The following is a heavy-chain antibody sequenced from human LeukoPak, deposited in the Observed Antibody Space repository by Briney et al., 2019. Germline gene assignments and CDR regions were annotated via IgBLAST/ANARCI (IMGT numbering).Heavy chain of an antibody. CDR3: ARAGGIVGATFLSDFDF. J-gene: IGHJ4*02. CDR2: IYYSGST. V-gene: IGHV4-39*07. D-gene: IGHD1-26*01. Sequence: SETLSLTCTVSGGSISSSSYYWGWIRQPPGKGLEWIGSIYYSGSTYYNPSLKSRVTISVDTSKNQFSLKLSSVTAADTAVYYCARAGGIVGATFLSDFDFWGQGTLVTVSS. CDR1: GGSISSSSYY.